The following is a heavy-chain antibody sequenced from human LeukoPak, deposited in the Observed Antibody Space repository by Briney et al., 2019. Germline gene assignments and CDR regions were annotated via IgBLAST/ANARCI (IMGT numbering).Heavy chain of an antibody. CDR3: ASEIGLSGGYYFDY. D-gene: IGHD3-16*01. Sequence: SVTVSFKASGGSFSSYAISWVRQAPGQGLEWMGGIIPIFGTANYAQKFQGRVTITADKSTSTAYMELSSLGSEDTAVYYCASEIGLSGGYYFDYWGQGTLVTVSS. CDR1: GGSFSSYA. V-gene: IGHV1-69*06. CDR2: IIPIFGTA. J-gene: IGHJ4*02.